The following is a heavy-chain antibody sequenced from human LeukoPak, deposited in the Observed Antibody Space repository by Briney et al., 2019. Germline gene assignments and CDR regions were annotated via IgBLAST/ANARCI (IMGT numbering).Heavy chain of an antibody. J-gene: IGHJ4*02. CDR1: GFTFSTYS. Sequence: GGSLRLSCAASGFTFSTYSMNWVRQAPGKGLEWVSSISSSSTYIYYADSVRGRVTISRDNAKNTLYLQMNSLRAEDTAVYYCAKGPWAWIQLWLPDYWGQGTLVTVSS. V-gene: IGHV3-21*01. CDR2: ISSSSTYI. D-gene: IGHD5-18*01. CDR3: AKGPWAWIQLWLPDY.